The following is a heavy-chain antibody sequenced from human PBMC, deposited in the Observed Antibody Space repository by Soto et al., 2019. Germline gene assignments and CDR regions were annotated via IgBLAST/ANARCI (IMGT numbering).Heavy chain of an antibody. D-gene: IGHD3-3*01. CDR2: ISYDGSNK. J-gene: IGHJ4*02. CDR3: AKDQASRYYDFWSGPLFDY. Sequence: VVSLRLSCAASGFTFSSYGMHWVRQAPGKGLEWVAVISYDGSNKYYADSVKGRFTISRDNSKNTLYLQMNSLRAEDTAVYYCAKDQASRYYDFWSGPLFDYWGQGTLVTVSS. CDR1: GFTFSSYG. V-gene: IGHV3-30*18.